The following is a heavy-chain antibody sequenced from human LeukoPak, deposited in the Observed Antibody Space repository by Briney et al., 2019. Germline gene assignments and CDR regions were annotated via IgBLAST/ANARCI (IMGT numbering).Heavy chain of an antibody. Sequence: GGSLRVSCAASRFTFSDAWMHWVRQAPGKGTEWAGRIRSKSDGGTIDYAAPVKGRFTISRDDSKNTLYLQMNSLKTEDTAVYYCSTYSSGWFWGQGTLVTVSS. V-gene: IGHV3-15*01. D-gene: IGHD6-19*01. CDR2: IRSKSDGGTI. CDR1: RFTFSDAW. J-gene: IGHJ4*02. CDR3: STYSSGWF.